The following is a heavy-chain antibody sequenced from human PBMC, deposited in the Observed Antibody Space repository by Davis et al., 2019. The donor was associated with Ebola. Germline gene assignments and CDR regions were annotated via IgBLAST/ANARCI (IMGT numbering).Heavy chain of an antibody. V-gene: IGHV3-73*01. CDR3: ARSQKYYDILTGSPYGMDV. J-gene: IGHJ6*02. D-gene: IGHD3-9*01. CDR2: IRSKANSYAT. CDR1: GFTFSGSA. Sequence: GESLKISCAASGFTFSGSAMHWVRQASGKGLEWVGRIRSKANSYATAYAASVKGRFTISRDDSKNTAYLQMNSLKTEDTAVYYCARSQKYYDILTGSPYGMDVWGQGTTVTVSS.